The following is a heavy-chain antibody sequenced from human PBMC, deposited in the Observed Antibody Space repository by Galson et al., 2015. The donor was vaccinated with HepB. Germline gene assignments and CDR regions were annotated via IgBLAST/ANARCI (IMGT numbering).Heavy chain of an antibody. V-gene: IGHV3-11*06. CDR2: ISDTSSYT. J-gene: IGHJ5*02. CDR3: ARWIVVVVAATPGSSWFDP. Sequence: SLRLSCAASGFTFSDSYMSWIRQPPGKGLEWISYISDTSSYTNYADSVKGRFTISRGNAKNSLYLQMNSLRAEDTAVYYCARWIVVVVAATPGSSWFDPWGQGTLVTVSS. D-gene: IGHD2-15*01. CDR1: GFTFSDSY.